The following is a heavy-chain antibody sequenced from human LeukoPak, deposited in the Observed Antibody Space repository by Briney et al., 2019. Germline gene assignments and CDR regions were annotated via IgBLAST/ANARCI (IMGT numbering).Heavy chain of an antibody. D-gene: IGHD3-10*01. CDR1: GDSVTSNSAA. V-gene: IGHV6-1*01. CDR2: TYYRSKWLN. J-gene: IGHJ4*02. CDR3: ARAITIIRGTLSPFDY. Sequence: PSQTLSLTCAISGDSVTSNSAAWNWIRQSPSRRLEWLGRTYYRSKWLNDYAVSVKSRMTINPDTSKNQISLQLNSVTPEDTAVYYCARAITIIRGTLSPFDYWGQGTLVTVSS.